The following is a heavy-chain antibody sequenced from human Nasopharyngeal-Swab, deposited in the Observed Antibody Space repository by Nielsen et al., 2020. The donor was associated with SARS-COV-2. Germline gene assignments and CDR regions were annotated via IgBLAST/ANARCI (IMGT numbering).Heavy chain of an antibody. CDR2: IRSKAYGGTT. CDR1: GFTFGDYA. J-gene: IGHJ4*02. D-gene: IGHD3-3*01. V-gene: IGHV3-49*04. Sequence: GGSLRLSCTASGFTFGDYAMSWVRQAPGKGLEWVGFIRSKAYGGTTEYAASVEGRFTISRDDSKSIAYLQMNSLKTEDTAVYYCTRNDFWSGYSDYWGQGTLVTVSS. CDR3: TRNDFWSGYSDY.